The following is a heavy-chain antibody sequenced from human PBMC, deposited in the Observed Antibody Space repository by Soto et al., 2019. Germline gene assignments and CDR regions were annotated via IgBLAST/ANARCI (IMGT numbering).Heavy chain of an antibody. Sequence: ASVKVSCKASGGTFSSYTISWVRQAPGQGLEWMGRIIPILGIANYAQKFQGRVTITADKSTSTAYMELSSLRSEDTAVYYCARGERITGTTFLYWGQGTLVTVSS. CDR2: IIPILGIA. CDR3: ARGERITGTTFLY. J-gene: IGHJ4*02. CDR1: GGTFSSYT. V-gene: IGHV1-69*02. D-gene: IGHD1-20*01.